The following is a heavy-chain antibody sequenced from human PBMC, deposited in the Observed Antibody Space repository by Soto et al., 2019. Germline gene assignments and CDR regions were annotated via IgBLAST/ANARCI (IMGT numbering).Heavy chain of an antibody. CDR3: ARSKMTTVVSHYYYYGMDV. Sequence: SETLSLTSTVSGGSISSYYWSWIRQPPGKGLEWIGYIYYSGSTNYNPSLKSRVTISVDTSKNQFSLKLSSVTAADTAVYYCARSKMTTVVSHYYYYGMDVWGQGTTVTVSS. CDR1: GGSISSYY. D-gene: IGHD4-17*01. CDR2: IYYSGST. V-gene: IGHV4-59*01. J-gene: IGHJ6*02.